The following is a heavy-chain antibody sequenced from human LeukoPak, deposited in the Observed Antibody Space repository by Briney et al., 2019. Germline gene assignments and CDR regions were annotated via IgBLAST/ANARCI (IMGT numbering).Heavy chain of an antibody. D-gene: IGHD3-10*01. CDR1: GYTFTSYD. J-gene: IGHJ4*02. V-gene: IGHV1-8*01. CDR3: ARVRFGESYYFDY. Sequence: ASVTLSCEASGYTFTSYDISWVRQAPGQGLEWMGWMNPNSGNKDYAHKLQGRFTMSRNTSKNSAYMQMSSLRSEDTAVFSCARVRFGESYYFDYWGQGTLVTVSS. CDR2: MNPNSGNK.